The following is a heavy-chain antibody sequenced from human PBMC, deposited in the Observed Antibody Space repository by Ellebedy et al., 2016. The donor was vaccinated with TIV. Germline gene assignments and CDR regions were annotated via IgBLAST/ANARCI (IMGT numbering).Heavy chain of an antibody. CDR3: ARAYSSSSGKNAFDI. CDR1: GGSISGYY. CDR2: IYYSGST. J-gene: IGHJ3*02. V-gene: IGHV4-59*12. Sequence: SETLSLTCTVSGGSISGYYWNWIRQPPGKGLEWIGSIYYSGSTNYNPSLKSRVTISVDTSKNQFSLKLISVTAADTAVYYCARAYSSSSGKNAFDIWGQGTMVTVSS. D-gene: IGHD6-6*01.